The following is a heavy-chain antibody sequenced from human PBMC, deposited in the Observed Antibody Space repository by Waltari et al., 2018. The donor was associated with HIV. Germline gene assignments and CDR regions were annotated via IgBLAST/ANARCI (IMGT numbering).Heavy chain of an antibody. J-gene: IGHJ4*01. D-gene: IGHD3-16*01. Sequence: QDQLIQSGTEVKEPGASLRVSCRASGYTFIGYFIHWVRQAPGQGLEWMGDLNPRSGDTEYAQKFRGRVTLTGDTSVNTAYLDLKGLRFDDTATYFCHRPWDSDHWGSDLWGQGTLAIVS. V-gene: IGHV1-2*02. CDR2: LNPRSGDT. CDR1: GYTFIGYF. CDR3: HRPWDSDHWGSDL.